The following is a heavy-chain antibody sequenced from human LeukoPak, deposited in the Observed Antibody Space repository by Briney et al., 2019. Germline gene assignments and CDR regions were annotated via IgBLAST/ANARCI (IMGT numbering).Heavy chain of an antibody. CDR3: AREGSSGYYSFDY. J-gene: IGHJ4*02. D-gene: IGHD3-22*01. CDR1: GGSISSYY. CDR2: IYYSGST. V-gene: IGHV4-59*01. Sequence: PSETLSLTCTVSGGSISSYYWSWIRQPPGKGLEWIGYIYYSGSTNCNPSLKSRVIISVDTSKNQFSLKLSSVTAADTAVYYCAREGSSGYYSFDYWGQGTLVTVSS.